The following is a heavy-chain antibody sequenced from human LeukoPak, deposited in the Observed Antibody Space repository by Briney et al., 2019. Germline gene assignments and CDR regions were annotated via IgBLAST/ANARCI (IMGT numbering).Heavy chain of an antibody. Sequence: GASVKVSCMASGYTFTSYEINWVRQATGQGLEWMGWMNPNSGNTGYAQKFQGRVTMTRNTSISTAYMELSSLRSEDTAVYYCARGYYYYDSSGYYYDYGMDVWGQGTTVTVSS. CDR2: MNPNSGNT. CDR1: GYTFTSYE. CDR3: ARGYYYYDSSGYYYDYGMDV. J-gene: IGHJ6*02. V-gene: IGHV1-8*01. D-gene: IGHD3-22*01.